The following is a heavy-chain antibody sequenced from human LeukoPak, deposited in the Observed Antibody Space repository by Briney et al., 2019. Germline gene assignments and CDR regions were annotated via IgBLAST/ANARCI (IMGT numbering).Heavy chain of an antibody. J-gene: IGHJ4*02. V-gene: IGHV3-33*01. CDR1: GFTFSAYG. Sequence: SLTLSCAASGFTFSAYGMHWVRQARGEGREWVAIIWHDGSNKYYADCVKGRFTISRDNSTNTLYLQMNSLGAEDTAVYYCARDNAHWAYCLDYWGQGTLVTVSS. CDR2: IWHDGSNK. CDR3: ARDNAHWAYCLDY. D-gene: IGHD2-8*02.